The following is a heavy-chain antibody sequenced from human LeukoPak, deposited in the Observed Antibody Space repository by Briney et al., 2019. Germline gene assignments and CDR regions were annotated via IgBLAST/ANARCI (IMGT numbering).Heavy chain of an antibody. J-gene: IGHJ4*02. D-gene: IGHD2-2*01. CDR3: AKDSPSVSQEYPFDY. V-gene: IGHV3-23*01. CDR2: ISGSGGST. Sequence: PRGSLRLSCAASGFTFSTYAMSSGRQAPGQGLESLSAISGSGGSTYYADSVKGRFTISRDNTKNTLYLQTNSLRAEDTAVYYCAKDSPSVSQEYPFDYWGQGTLVTVSS. CDR1: GFTFSTYA.